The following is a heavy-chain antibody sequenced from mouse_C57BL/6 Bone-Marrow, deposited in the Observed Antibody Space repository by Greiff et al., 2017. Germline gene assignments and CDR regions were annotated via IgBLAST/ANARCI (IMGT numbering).Heavy chain of an antibody. CDR2: ISGGGGNP. CDR3: ASNYVNAMDY. D-gene: IGHD2-1*01. CDR1: GFTFSSYT. V-gene: IGHV5-9*01. Sequence: EVMLVESGGGLVKPGGSLKLSCAASGFTFSSYTMSWVRQTPEKRLEWVATISGGGGNPYYPDSVKGRFTISSDNAKYTLYLQMSSLRSEDTALYYCASNYVNAMDYWGQGTSVTVSS. J-gene: IGHJ4*01.